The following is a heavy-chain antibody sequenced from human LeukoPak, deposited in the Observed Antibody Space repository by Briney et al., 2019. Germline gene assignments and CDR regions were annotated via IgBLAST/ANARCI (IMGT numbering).Heavy chain of an antibody. V-gene: IGHV3-30*01. Sequence: PGGSLRLSCAASGFSFSSYAIHWVRQAPGKGLEWVAAISYDGSKKYYADSVKGRFTISRDNSKNTLYLQMDSLRSEDTAVYYCARPQAYYFEYWGQGTLVTVSS. CDR2: ISYDGSKK. CDR1: GFSFSSYA. CDR3: ARPQAYYFEY. J-gene: IGHJ4*02.